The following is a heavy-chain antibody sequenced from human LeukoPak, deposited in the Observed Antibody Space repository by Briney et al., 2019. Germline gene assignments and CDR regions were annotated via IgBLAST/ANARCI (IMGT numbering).Heavy chain of an antibody. V-gene: IGHV1-2*02. CDR2: INPNSGGT. CDR1: GYTFTGYY. D-gene: IGHD1-26*01. Sequence: ASVKVSCKASGYTFTGYYMHWVRQAPGQGLEWMGWINPNSGGTNYAQKFQGRVTMTRDTSISTACMELSRLRSDDTAVYYCARDGGGSYYLGAFDIWGQGTMVTVSS. CDR3: ARDGGGSYYLGAFDI. J-gene: IGHJ3*02.